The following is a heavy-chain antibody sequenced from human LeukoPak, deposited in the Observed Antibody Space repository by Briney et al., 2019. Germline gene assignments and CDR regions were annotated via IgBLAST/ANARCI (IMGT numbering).Heavy chain of an antibody. D-gene: IGHD2-2*01. CDR3: ATLGGCSSTSCYRWFDP. CDR1: GFTVSSNY. V-gene: IGHV4-34*08. CDR2: INHSGST. J-gene: IGHJ5*02. Sequence: GSLRLSCAASGFTVSSNYMSWIRQPPGKGLEWIGEINHSGSTNYNPSLKSRVTISVDTSKNQFSLKLSSVTAADTAVYYCATLGGCSSTSCYRWFDPWGQGTLVTVSS.